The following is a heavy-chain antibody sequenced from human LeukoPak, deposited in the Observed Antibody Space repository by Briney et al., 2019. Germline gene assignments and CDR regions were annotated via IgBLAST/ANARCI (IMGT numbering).Heavy chain of an antibody. V-gene: IGHV1-2*02. Sequence: GASVKVSCKASGGTFSSYAISWVRQAPGQGLEWVGWINPNSGGTDSAQKLQGRVTMTRDTSISATYMELRTLTSDDTAVYYCARGTRGSYSSIHDWGQGTLVTVSS. CDR1: GGTFSSYA. CDR3: ARGTRGSYSSIHD. J-gene: IGHJ4*02. CDR2: INPNSGGT. D-gene: IGHD1-26*01.